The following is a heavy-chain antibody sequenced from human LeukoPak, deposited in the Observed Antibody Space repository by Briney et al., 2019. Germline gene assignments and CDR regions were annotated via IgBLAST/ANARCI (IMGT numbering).Heavy chain of an antibody. CDR3: AKDRWGAVASFDY. V-gene: IGHV3-30*02. CDR2: IRYDGNNK. J-gene: IGHJ4*02. D-gene: IGHD6-19*01. Sequence: PGGSLRLSCAASGFPFCDYVMHWVRRAPGKGLEGLAVIRYDGNNKYYADSVKGRFTISRDNSKNMLYLQMNSLGTEDTAVYYCAKDRWGAVASFDYWGQGTLVTVSS. CDR1: GFPFCDYV.